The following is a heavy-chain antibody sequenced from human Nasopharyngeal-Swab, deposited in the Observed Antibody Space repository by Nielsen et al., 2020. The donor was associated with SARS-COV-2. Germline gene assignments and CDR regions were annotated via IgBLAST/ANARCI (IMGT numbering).Heavy chain of an antibody. CDR1: GFSFSDYY. D-gene: IGHD6-19*01. Sequence: GESLKISCEASGFSFSDYYMSWIRQPPGKGLEWLSYISQGGDTMYYVGSVRGRFTISRDNAMNKVYLQMKSVRAEDTAVYYCARAYRYGIAVGGFDYWGQGTQVTVSS. CDR3: ARAYRYGIAVGGFDY. V-gene: IGHV3-11*01. J-gene: IGHJ4*02. CDR2: ISQGGDTM.